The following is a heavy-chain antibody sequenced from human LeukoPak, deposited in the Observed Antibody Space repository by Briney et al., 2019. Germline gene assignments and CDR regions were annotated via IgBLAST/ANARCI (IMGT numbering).Heavy chain of an antibody. CDR1: GFTYSTYA. Sequence: PGGSLRLSCAASGFTYSTYAITWVRQGPGKGLEWVSAIRPDGDRTYYANSVRGRFTISRDNSKDTVYLQINGLRVEDTAVYYCAREQSGTRGWYTVDYWGQGTLVTVSS. CDR2: IRPDGDRT. V-gene: IGHV3-23*01. J-gene: IGHJ4*02. D-gene: IGHD6-19*01. CDR3: AREQSGTRGWYTVDY.